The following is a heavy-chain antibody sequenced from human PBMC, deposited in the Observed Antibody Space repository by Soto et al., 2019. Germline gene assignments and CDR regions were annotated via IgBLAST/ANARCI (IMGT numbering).Heavy chain of an antibody. V-gene: IGHV4-59*08. CDR1: GGSISSYY. J-gene: IGHJ4*02. CDR2: IYYSGST. Sequence: LSLTCTVSGGSISSYYWSWIRQPPGKGLEWIGYIYYSGSTNYNPSLKSRVTISVDTSKNQFSLKLSSVTAADTAVYYCARHGGGAVVVDYWGQGTLVTVSS. CDR3: ARHGGGAVVVDY. D-gene: IGHD2-21*01.